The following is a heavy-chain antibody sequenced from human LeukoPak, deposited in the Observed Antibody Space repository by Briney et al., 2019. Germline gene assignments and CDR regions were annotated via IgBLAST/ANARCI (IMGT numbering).Heavy chain of an antibody. D-gene: IGHD3-3*01. CDR1: GFTFSSYA. CDR3: ASGGGGTWFDP. CDR2: ISISVGST. J-gene: IGHJ5*02. V-gene: IGHV3-23*01. Sequence: GGSLRLSCAASGFTFSSYAMSWVRQAPGKGLEWVSAISISVGSTYYADSVKGRFTISRDNSKNMLYLQMNSLRAEDTAVYYCASGGGGTWFDPWGQGTLLTVSS.